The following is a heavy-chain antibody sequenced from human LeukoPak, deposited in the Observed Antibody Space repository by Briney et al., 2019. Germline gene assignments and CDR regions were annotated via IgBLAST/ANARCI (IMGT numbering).Heavy chain of an antibody. CDR3: TRRLDD. CDR1: GFTFSSFV. CDR2: IKHDESEK. J-gene: IGHJ4*02. D-gene: IGHD3-16*01. V-gene: IGHV3-7*01. Sequence: GGSLRLSCAASGFTFSSFVMSWVRQAPGKGLEWVANIKHDESEKNYLDSVKGRFTISRGNAQNSLYLQMNGLRVEDTAVYYCTRRLDDWGQGTLVTVSS.